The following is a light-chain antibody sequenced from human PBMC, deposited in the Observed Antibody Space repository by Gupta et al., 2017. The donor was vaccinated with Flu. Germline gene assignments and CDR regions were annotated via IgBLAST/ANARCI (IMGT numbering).Light chain of an antibody. Sequence: KVTISCAGSSSRIGDHCIYWYQQLPGTAPKLLIYEDNKRGTGVPARFSGSRSGTAATLAITGLQTGDEAVYYCGTWDGSLSVWVFGGGTKLTVV. V-gene: IGLV1-51*02. CDR1: SSRIGDHC. CDR3: GTWDGSLSVWV. J-gene: IGLJ3*02. CDR2: EDN.